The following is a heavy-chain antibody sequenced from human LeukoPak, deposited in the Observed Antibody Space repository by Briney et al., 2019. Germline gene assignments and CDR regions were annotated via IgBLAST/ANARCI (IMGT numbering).Heavy chain of an antibody. CDR3: ARDIAEISAY. CDR1: GFTFSSYA. D-gene: IGHD2-15*01. J-gene: IGHJ4*02. V-gene: IGHV3-30-3*01. CDR2: ISYDGSNK. Sequence: QPGRSLRLSCAASGFTFSSYAMHWVRQAPGKGLEWVAVISYDGSNKYCADSVKGRFTISRDNSKNTLYLQMNSLRAEDTAVYYCARDIAEISAYWGQGTLVTVSS.